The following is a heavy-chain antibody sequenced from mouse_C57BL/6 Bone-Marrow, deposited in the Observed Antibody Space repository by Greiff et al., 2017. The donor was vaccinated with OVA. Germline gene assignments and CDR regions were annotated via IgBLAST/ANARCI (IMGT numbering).Heavy chain of an antibody. CDR2: INPYNGGT. J-gene: IGHJ1*03. Sequence: EVQLQESGPVLVKPGASVKMSCKASGYTFTDYYMNWVKQSHGKSLEWIGVINPYNGGTSYNQKFKGKATLTVDKSSSTAYMELNSLTSEDSAFYYCVVPWYFDVWHRDHGHRLL. CDR3: VVPWYFDV. V-gene: IGHV1-19*01. CDR1: GYTFTDYY.